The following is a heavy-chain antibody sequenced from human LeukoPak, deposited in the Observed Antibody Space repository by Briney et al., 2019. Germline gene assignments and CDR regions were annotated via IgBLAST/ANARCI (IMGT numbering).Heavy chain of an antibody. J-gene: IGHJ5*02. V-gene: IGHV3-74*01. CDR3: ARVYDYNWFDP. CDR2: INSDGSST. D-gene: IGHD3-3*01. Sequence: TGGSLRLACAASGFTFSSYWMHWVGQAPGKGLVRVSRINSDGSSTSYADSVTGRFTISRDNAKNTLYLQMNSLRAEDTAVYYCARVYDYNWFDPWGQGTLVTVSS. CDR1: GFTFSSYW.